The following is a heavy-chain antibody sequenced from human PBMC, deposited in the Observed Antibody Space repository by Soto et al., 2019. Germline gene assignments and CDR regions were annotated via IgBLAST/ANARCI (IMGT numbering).Heavy chain of an antibody. Sequence: PGGSLRLSCAASGFTFSRNAMTWVRQVPGKGLEWVSAISGSGVSTYYADSVKGRFTISRDNSKNNLYLQMNSHRAEDTAVYYCAKDPHFYDYSRGSHRSHFDSWGQGTLVTVSS. CDR2: ISGSGVST. V-gene: IGHV3-23*01. J-gene: IGHJ4*02. D-gene: IGHD3-16*02. CDR1: GFTFSRNA. CDR3: AKDPHFYDYSRGSHRSHFDS.